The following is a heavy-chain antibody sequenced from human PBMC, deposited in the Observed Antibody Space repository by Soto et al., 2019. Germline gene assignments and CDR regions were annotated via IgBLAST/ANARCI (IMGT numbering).Heavy chain of an antibody. CDR1: GGTFSSYA. V-gene: IGHV1-69*01. Sequence: QVQLVQSGAEVRKPGSSVKVSCKASGGTFSSYAISWVRQAPGQGLEWMGGIIPIFGTANYAQKFQGRVTITADESTSTAYMELSSLRSEDTAVYYCASAWGPYYDILTGPSNYYYYYGMDVWGQGTTVTVSS. CDR3: ASAWGPYYDILTGPSNYYYYYGMDV. D-gene: IGHD3-9*01. CDR2: IIPIFGTA. J-gene: IGHJ6*02.